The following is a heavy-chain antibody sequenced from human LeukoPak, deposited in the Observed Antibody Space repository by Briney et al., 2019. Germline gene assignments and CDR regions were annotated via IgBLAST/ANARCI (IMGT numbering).Heavy chain of an antibody. J-gene: IGHJ4*02. D-gene: IGHD6-19*01. CDR1: GGSLSSGDYY. CDR3: ARVLRAVAGTWRDY. Sequence: SETLSLTCTVSGGSLSSGDYYWSWIRQPPGKGLEWIGYIYYSGSTYYNPSLKSRVTISVDTSKNQFSLKLSSVTAADTAVYYCARVLRAVAGTWRDYWGQGTLVTVSS. CDR2: IYYSGST. V-gene: IGHV4-30-4*08.